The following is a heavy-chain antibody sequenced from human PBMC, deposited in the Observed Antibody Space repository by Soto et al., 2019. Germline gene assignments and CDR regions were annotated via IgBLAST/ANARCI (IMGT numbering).Heavy chain of an antibody. CDR3: AKGRNRYDYYSMDV. CDR1: GFTFSSYA. J-gene: IGHJ6*03. D-gene: IGHD4-4*01. Sequence: EVQLLESGGGLVQPGGSLRLSCEASGFTFSSYAMSWVRQAPGKGLEWVSAISGSGGSTYYADSVQGRFTISRDNSKNTLYLQMNSLRSEDTAVYYCAKGRNRYDYYSMDVWGKGSTVTVSS. V-gene: IGHV3-23*01. CDR2: ISGSGGST.